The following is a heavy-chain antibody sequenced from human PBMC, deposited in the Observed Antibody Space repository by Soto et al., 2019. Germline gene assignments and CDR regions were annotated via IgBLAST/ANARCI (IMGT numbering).Heavy chain of an antibody. CDR1: GYTFTGYY. CDR2: INANSGGT. J-gene: IGHJ6*02. Sequence: EASVKVSCKASGYTFTGYYMHWVRQAPGQGLEWMGWINANSGGTNYAQKLQGRVTMTTDTSTSTAYMELSSLRSEDTAVYYCAARNYYDSSGYYTYYYGMDVWGQGTTVTVSS. V-gene: IGHV1-2*02. CDR3: AARNYYDSSGYYTYYYGMDV. D-gene: IGHD3-22*01.